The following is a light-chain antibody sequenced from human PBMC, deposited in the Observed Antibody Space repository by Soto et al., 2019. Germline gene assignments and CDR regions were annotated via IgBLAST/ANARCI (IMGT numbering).Light chain of an antibody. J-gene: IGKJ1*01. CDR1: QSVTSSY. CDR2: GAS. Sequence: EIVLTQSPGTLSLSPGERATLSCRASQSVTSSYLAWYQQKPGQPPRLLIYGASSRATSFPDRFSGSGSGTDFTLTISRLEPEDFAVYYCQQYGSSPWTFGQGTKVEIK. CDR3: QQYGSSPWT. V-gene: IGKV3-20*01.